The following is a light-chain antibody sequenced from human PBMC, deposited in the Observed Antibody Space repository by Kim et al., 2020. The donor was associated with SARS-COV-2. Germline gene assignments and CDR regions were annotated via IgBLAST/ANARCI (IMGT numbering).Light chain of an antibody. Sequence: GQTVSTTCQGGGRRSSYSSWYQQKPGGAAPLVVYYKNNRPSGIPARFSGASSGGTASLTITGAQEADDAAYYCSTRGTSGNHHVVFGGGTQLTVL. CDR1: GRRSSY. V-gene: IGLV3-19*01. CDR3: STRGTSGNHHVV. CDR2: YKN. J-gene: IGLJ2*01.